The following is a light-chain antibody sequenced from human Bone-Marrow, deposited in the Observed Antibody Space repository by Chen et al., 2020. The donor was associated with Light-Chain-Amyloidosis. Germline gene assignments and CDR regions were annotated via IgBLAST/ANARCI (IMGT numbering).Light chain of an antibody. Sequence: QSALTQPASVSGSPGQSITIPCTGTSRDVGGDNHVSWYQQHPDKAPKLMIYEVTNRPSWVPDLFSGSNSDNTASLTISGLQTEDEADYFCSSYTITNILVFGSGTRVTVL. V-gene: IGLV2-14*01. J-gene: IGLJ1*01. CDR1: SRDVGGDNH. CDR3: SSYTITNILV. CDR2: EVT.